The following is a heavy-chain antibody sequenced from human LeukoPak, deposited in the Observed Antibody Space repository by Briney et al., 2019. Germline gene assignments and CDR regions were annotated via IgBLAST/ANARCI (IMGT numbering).Heavy chain of an antibody. Sequence: SETLSLTCSVSDDSIYSSSYSWGWIRQPPGKGLEWIGTVFFRGNTYYNPSLESRVTMSVDTSKKQFSLKLKSVTAADTAVYYCARHRDSGGYYALDYWGQGTLVTVSS. D-gene: IGHD3-22*01. CDR1: DDSIYSSSYS. J-gene: IGHJ4*02. CDR2: VFFRGNT. CDR3: ARHRDSGGYYALDY. V-gene: IGHV4-39*01.